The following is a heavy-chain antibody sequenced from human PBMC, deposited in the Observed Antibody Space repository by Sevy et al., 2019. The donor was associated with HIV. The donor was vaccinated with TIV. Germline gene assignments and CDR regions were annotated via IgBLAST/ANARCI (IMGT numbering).Heavy chain of an antibody. CDR3: AREDYYFDY. CDR2: ISSSSSYI. CDR1: GFTFSSYS. J-gene: IGHJ4*02. Sequence: GGSLRLSCAASGFTFSSYSMNWVRQAPGKGLEWVSSISSSSSYIYYADSVNGRFTISRDNAKNSLYLQMNSLRAEDTAVYYCAREDYYFDYWGQGTLVTVSS. V-gene: IGHV3-21*01.